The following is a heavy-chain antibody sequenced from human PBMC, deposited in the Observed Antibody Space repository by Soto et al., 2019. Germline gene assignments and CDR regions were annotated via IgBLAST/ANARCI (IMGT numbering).Heavy chain of an antibody. CDR1: GYIFTSYA. D-gene: IGHD3-10*01. CDR3: AREAVRGGFDY. V-gene: IGHV1-3*01. J-gene: IGHJ4*02. Sequence: QVRLVQSGAEVKKPGASVKVSCKASGYIFTSYALHWVRQAPGQRLEWMGWINPGNGNTKYSQKFQGRVMITRDTSASTAYMEVSSLRSEDTAVYYCAREAVRGGFDYWGQGTLVTVSS. CDR2: INPGNGNT.